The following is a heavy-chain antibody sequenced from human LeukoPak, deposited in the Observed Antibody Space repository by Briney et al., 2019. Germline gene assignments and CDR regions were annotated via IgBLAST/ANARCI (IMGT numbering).Heavy chain of an antibody. CDR1: GGTFSSYA. J-gene: IGHJ4*02. V-gene: IGHV1-69*05. CDR2: IIPIFGTA. Sequence: ASVKVSCKASGGTFSSYAISWVRQAPGQGLEWMGGIIPIFGTANYAQKFQGRVTITTDESTSTAYMELSSLRSEDAAVYYCARGRWLQPWGYFDYWGQGTLVTVSS. D-gene: IGHD5-24*01. CDR3: ARGRWLQPWGYFDY.